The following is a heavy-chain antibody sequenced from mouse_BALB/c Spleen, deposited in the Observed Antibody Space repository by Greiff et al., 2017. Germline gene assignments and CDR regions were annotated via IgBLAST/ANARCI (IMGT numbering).Heavy chain of an antibody. V-gene: IGHV14-4*02. Sequence: EVQLQQSGAELVRSGASVKLSCTASGFNIKDYYMHWVKQRPEQGLEWIGWIDPENGDTEYAPKFQGKATMTADTSSNTAYLQLSSLTSEDTAVYYCNAWGGRRVWGQGTLVTVSA. J-gene: IGHJ3*01. D-gene: IGHD1-1*02. CDR1: GFNIKDYY. CDR3: NAWGGRRV. CDR2: IDPENGDT.